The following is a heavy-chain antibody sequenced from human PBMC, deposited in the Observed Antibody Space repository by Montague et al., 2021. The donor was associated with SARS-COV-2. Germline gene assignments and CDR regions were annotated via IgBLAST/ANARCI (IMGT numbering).Heavy chain of an antibody. Sequence: SETLSLTCSVSGDSISTYYWSWIRQPPGKGLEWIGYVSFSGDTIYNPSLKGRVTISVDTSKHQFSLGLSSVTAADTAVYYCARDRSYDSSGYPFPQYFFDYWGQGALVIVSS. CDR3: ARDRSYDSSGYPFPQYFFDY. CDR2: VSFSGDT. J-gene: IGHJ4*02. V-gene: IGHV4-59*13. CDR1: GDSISTYY. D-gene: IGHD3-22*01.